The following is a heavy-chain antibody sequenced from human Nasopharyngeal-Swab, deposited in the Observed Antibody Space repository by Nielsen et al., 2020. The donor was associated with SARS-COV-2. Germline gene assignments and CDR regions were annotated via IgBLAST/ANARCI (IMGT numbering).Heavy chain of an antibody. V-gene: IGHV1-18*01. D-gene: IGHD5-12*01. J-gene: IGHJ4*02. CDR3: ARDYEDSGRWGDFDY. CDR2: ISAYSGNT. CDR1: GYTFSSYG. Sequence: ASVKVSCKASGYTFSSYGISWVRQAPGQGLEWMGWISAYSGNTNYAQKLQGRVTMTTDTSTNTAYMELRGLRSDDTAVYYCARDYEDSGRWGDFDYWGQGTRVTVSS.